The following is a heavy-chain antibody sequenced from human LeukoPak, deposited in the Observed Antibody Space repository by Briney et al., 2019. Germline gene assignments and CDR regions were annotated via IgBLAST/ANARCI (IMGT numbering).Heavy chain of an antibody. V-gene: IGHV3-15*01. CDR2: IRRKTDGETT. D-gene: IGHD2-21*01. J-gene: IGHJ4*02. Sequence: GGSLRLSCAASGFTFSSYAMSWVRQVPGKGLEWVGRIRRKTDGETTDHAAPVKGRFTISRDDSKNTLYLQMNSLKTEDTAVYYCVTDLVIKGYFDYWGQGALVTVSS. CDR3: VTDLVIKGYFDY. CDR1: GFTFSSYA.